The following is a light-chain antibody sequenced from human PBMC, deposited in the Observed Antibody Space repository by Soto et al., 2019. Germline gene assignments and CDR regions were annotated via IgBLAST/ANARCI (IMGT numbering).Light chain of an antibody. Sequence: EIVLTQSPGTLSLSPGERATLSCRASQSISNYLAWYQQKPGQAPRLLIYGASSRATGIPDRFSGSGSGTDFTLTISRLEPEDFAVYDCQQYDNSPAVTFGQGTKVEIK. CDR3: QQYDNSPAVT. J-gene: IGKJ1*01. CDR2: GAS. CDR1: QSISNY. V-gene: IGKV3-20*01.